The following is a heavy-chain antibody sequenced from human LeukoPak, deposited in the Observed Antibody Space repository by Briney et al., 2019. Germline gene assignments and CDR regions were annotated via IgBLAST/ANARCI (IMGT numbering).Heavy chain of an antibody. V-gene: IGHV3-23*01. CDR1: GFTFSSYA. D-gene: IGHD2-2*01. J-gene: IGHJ3*02. Sequence: PGGSLRLSCAASGFTFSSYAMSWVRQAPGKGLEWVSAISGSGGSTYYADSVKGRFTISRDNAKNSLYLQMNSLRAEDTAVYYCARDDRRVGFCSSTSCHDGGLDIWGQGTMVTVSS. CDR2: ISGSGGST. CDR3: ARDDRRVGFCSSTSCHDGGLDI.